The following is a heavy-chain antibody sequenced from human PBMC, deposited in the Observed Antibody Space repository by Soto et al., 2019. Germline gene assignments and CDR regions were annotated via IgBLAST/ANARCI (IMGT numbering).Heavy chain of an antibody. CDR3: ARALASLETGYNYYYGMDV. CDR1: GGSFSGYY. D-gene: IGHD3-9*01. V-gene: IGHV4-34*01. J-gene: IGHJ6*02. CDR2: INHSGST. Sequence: PSETLSLTCAVYGGSFSGYYWSWIRQPPGKGLEWIGEINHSGSTNYNPSLKSRVTISVDTSKNQFSLKLSSVTAADTAVYYCARALASLETGYNYYYGMDVWGQGTTVTVS.